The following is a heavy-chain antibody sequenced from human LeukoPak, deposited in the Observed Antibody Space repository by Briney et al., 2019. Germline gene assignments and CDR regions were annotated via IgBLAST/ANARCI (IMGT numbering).Heavy chain of an antibody. CDR2: INHSGST. CDR1: GGSFSGYY. V-gene: IGHV4-34*01. J-gene: IGHJ4*02. CDR3: AGRLRSLDY. Sequence: ETLSLTCAVYGGSFSGYYWSWIRQPPGKGLEWIGEINHSGSTNYNPSLKSRVTISVDTSKNQFSLKLSSVTAADTAVYYCAGRLRSLDYWGQGTLVTVSS. D-gene: IGHD4-17*01.